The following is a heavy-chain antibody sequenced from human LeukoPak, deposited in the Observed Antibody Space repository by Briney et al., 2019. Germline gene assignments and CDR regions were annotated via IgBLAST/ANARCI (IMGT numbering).Heavy chain of an antibody. V-gene: IGHV3-21*01. Sequence: GGSLRLSCASSGFTFSSYSMNWVRQAPGKGLEGVSSISSSSSYIYYADSVKGRFTISRDNAKNSLYLQMNSLRAEDTAVYYCARDLSGSSSWYAWGQGTLVTVSS. CDR1: GFTFSSYS. D-gene: IGHD6-13*01. CDR2: ISSSSSYI. CDR3: ARDLSGSSSWYA. J-gene: IGHJ5*02.